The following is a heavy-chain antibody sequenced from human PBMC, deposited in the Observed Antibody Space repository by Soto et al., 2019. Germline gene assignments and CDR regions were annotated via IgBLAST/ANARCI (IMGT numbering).Heavy chain of an antibody. D-gene: IGHD2-21*02. CDR3: AKGFIRDCGGDCTVDT. Sequence: PGGSLRLSCAASGFTFSSYAMSWVRLAPGKGLEWVSAISGSGGSTYYADSVKGRFTISRDNSKNTLYLQMNSLRAEDTAVYYCAKGFIRDCGGDCTVDTWGQGTLVTVSS. CDR1: GFTFSSYA. J-gene: IGHJ5*02. V-gene: IGHV3-23*01. CDR2: ISGSGGST.